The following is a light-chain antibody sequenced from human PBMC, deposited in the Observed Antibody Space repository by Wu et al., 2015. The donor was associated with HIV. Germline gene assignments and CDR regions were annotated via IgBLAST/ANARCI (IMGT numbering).Light chain of an antibody. CDR3: QQYHNWQT. CDR2: GAS. J-gene: IGKJ1*01. Sequence: EIVMTQSPATLSVSPGERATLSCRASQSVSSNLAWYQQKPGQAPRLLIYGASTRATGIPARFGGSGSGTEFTLTISSLQSEDFAVYYCQQYHNWQTFGQGTKVEIK. CDR1: QSVSSN. V-gene: IGKV3-15*01.